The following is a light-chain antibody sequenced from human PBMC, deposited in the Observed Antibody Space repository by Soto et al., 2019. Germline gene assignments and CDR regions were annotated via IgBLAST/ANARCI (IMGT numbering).Light chain of an antibody. CDR2: SDH. Sequence: QPVLTQPPSASGTPGQRVTISCSGSSSNIGSNFVYWYQQLPGMAPKLLIYSDHQRPSGVPARFSGSKSGTSASLAISGLRSEDEGDYYCASWDDSLAGSLFGGGTKLTVL. CDR3: ASWDDSLAGSL. CDR1: SSNIGSNF. V-gene: IGLV1-47*02. J-gene: IGLJ2*01.